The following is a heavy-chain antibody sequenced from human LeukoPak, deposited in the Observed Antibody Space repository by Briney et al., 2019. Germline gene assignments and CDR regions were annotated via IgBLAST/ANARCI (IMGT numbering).Heavy chain of an antibody. V-gene: IGHV3-48*04. J-gene: IGHJ4*02. D-gene: IGHD3-22*01. CDR2: ISSSSSTI. Sequence: PGGSLRLSCAASGSTFSSYSINWVRQAPGKGLEWVSYISSSSSTIYYADSVKGRFTISRDNAKNSLYLQMNSLRVEDTAVYHCVREGAHYSDSSGFPDYWGQGTLVTVSS. CDR1: GSTFSSYS. CDR3: VREGAHYSDSSGFPDY.